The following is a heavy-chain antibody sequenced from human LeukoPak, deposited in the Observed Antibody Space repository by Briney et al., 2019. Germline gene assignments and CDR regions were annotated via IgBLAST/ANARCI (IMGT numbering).Heavy chain of an antibody. CDR3: ARAVNSSSYPIDY. CDR2: INHSGST. J-gene: IGHJ4*02. V-gene: IGHV4-34*01. D-gene: IGHD6-13*01. CDR1: GGSFSGYY. Sequence: SETLSPTCAVYGGSFSGYYWSWIRQPPGKGLEWIGEINHSGSTNYNPSLKSRVTISVDTSKNQFSLKLSSVTAADTAVYYCARAVNSSSYPIDYWGQGTLVTVSS.